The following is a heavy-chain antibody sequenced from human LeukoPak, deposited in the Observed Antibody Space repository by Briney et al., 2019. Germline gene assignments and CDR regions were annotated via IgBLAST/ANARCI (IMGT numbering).Heavy chain of an antibody. D-gene: IGHD3-9*01. V-gene: IGHV5-10-1*01. J-gene: IGHJ4*02. CDR2: VDPSEANDSYT. CDR3: ARQCRPDWFKEY. CDR1: GYSFTSYW. Sequence: GESLRTPCKGSGYSFTSYWISWVRQTPGKGLGWMGRVDPSEANDSYTNYSPSFQGNVTISVDKSITTAYLQWSSLRASDTAMYSWARQCRPDWFKEYWGEGTLVSVSS.